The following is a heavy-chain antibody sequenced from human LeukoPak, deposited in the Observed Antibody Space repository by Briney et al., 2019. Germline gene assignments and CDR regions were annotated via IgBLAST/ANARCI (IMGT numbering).Heavy chain of an antibody. V-gene: IGHV3-21*01. CDR1: GFTFNSYS. CDR2: ISSSSSYI. Sequence: GGSLRLSCAASGFTFNSYSMNWVRQASGKGLEWVSSISSSSSYIYYADSVKGRFTVSRDNAKNSLYLQMNSLRAEDTAVYYCARDPGGIAAAGTYDYWGQGTLVTVSS. D-gene: IGHD6-13*01. CDR3: ARDPGGIAAAGTYDY. J-gene: IGHJ4*02.